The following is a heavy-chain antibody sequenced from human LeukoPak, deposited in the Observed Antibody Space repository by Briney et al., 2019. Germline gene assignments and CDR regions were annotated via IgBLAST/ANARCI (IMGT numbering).Heavy chain of an antibody. CDR2: ISAYNGNT. CDR3: ARAEKYYYDSSGYYYEGAFDI. Sequence: ASVKVSCKASGYTFTSYGISWVRQAPGQGLEWMGWISAYNGNTNYAQKLQGRVTMTTDTSTSTAYMELRSLRSDDTAVYYCARAEKYYYDSSGYYYEGAFDIWGQGTMVTVSS. D-gene: IGHD3-22*01. V-gene: IGHV1-18*01. CDR1: GYTFTSYG. J-gene: IGHJ3*02.